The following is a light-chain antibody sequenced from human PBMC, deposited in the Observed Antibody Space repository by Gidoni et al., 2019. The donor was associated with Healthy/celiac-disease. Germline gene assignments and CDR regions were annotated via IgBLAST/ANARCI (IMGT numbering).Light chain of an antibody. CDR3: QQSYSTPRT. CDR1: QSISSY. CDR2: DAS. J-gene: IGKJ1*01. V-gene: IGKV1-39*01. Sequence: DIQMTQSPSSLSASVGDRVTITCRASQSISSYLHWYQQKPGNAPKLLIYDASSLQSGVPSRFSGSGSGTDFTLTISSLQPEDFATYYCQQSYSTPRTFGQGTKVEIK.